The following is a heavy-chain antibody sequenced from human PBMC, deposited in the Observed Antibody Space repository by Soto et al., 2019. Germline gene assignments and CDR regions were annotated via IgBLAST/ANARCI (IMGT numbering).Heavy chain of an antibody. J-gene: IGHJ4*02. CDR2: IIPIFGTA. Sequence: SVKVSCKASGGTFSSYAISWVRQAPGHGLEWMGGIIPIFGTANYAQKFQGRVTITADESTSTAYMELSSLRSEDTAVYYCARGLNYYDSSGYLCRWGQGTLVTVSS. D-gene: IGHD3-22*01. V-gene: IGHV1-69*13. CDR1: GGTFSSYA. CDR3: ARGLNYYDSSGYLCR.